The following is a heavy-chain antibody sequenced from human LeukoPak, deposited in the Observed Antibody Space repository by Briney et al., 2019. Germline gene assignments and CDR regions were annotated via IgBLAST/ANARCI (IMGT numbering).Heavy chain of an antibody. CDR1: GGSISSYY. Sequence: SETLSLTCTVSGGSISSYYWNWIRQPPGKGLEWIGYIYYSGSTNYNPSLKSRVTISLDTSKNQFSLKLSSVTAADTAVYYCARGSPGEELRYFDWLLLEPTTFDYWGQGTLVTVSS. CDR2: IYYSGST. D-gene: IGHD3-9*01. CDR3: ARGSPGEELRYFDWLLLEPTTFDY. J-gene: IGHJ4*02. V-gene: IGHV4-59*12.